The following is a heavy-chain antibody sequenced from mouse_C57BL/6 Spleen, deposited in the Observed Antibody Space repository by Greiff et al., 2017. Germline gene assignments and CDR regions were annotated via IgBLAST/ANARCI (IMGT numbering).Heavy chain of an antibody. CDR1: GYTFTDYN. Sequence: VQLKESGPELVKPGASVKIPCKASGYTFTDYNMDWVKQSHGKSLEWIGDINPNNGGTIYTQKFKGKATLTVDKSSSTAYMELRSLTSEDTAVYYCARSPKKYYGSSGGYWYFDVWGTGTTVTVSS. D-gene: IGHD1-1*01. J-gene: IGHJ1*03. CDR2: INPNNGGT. V-gene: IGHV1-18*01. CDR3: ARSPKKYYGSSGGYWYFDV.